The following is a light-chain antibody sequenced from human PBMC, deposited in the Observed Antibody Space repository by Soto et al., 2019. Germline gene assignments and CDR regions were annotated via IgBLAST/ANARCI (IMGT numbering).Light chain of an antibody. V-gene: IGLV1-40*01. CDR1: SSNIGTPYD. Sequence: QSALTQPPSVSGAPGQRVTISCTGSSSNIGTPYDVHWYQQLPGTAPKLLIYGNSNRPSWVPDRFSGSKSGTSASLAITGLQAEDEADYYCQSYDSSLSGYVIFGGGTKLTVL. CDR2: GNS. J-gene: IGLJ2*01. CDR3: QSYDSSLSGYVI.